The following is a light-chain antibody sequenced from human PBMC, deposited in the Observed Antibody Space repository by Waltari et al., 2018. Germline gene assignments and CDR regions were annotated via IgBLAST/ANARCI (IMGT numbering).Light chain of an antibody. Sequence: DIQMTQSPSSMSASMGDTVTISCRASQDILSWLAWFQQKPGTAPKLLIYGASNLKGGVPSRFSGSGSGTHFTLSISSLHPDDFATYYCQQVHSFPFTFGPGTKVDLK. CDR2: GAS. V-gene: IGKV1-12*01. CDR3: QQVHSFPFT. J-gene: IGKJ3*01. CDR1: QDILSW.